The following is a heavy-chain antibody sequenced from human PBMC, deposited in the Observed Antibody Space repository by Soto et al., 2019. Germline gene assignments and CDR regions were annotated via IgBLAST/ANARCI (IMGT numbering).Heavy chain of an antibody. CDR2: ISLGGSGT. CDR1: GFTFSNYD. Sequence: GGSLRYSSAASGFTFSNYDLSWVRQARGKGLEWVSGISLGGSGTNYAYSVDGRLTISGDNLKTTLFLQMNEMRAEDTALYYCVRHAKLTTVTANVGYYYGLDVWGQGT. D-gene: IGHD4-4*01. J-gene: IGHJ6*02. CDR3: VRHAKLTTVTANVGYYYGLDV. V-gene: IGHV3-23*01.